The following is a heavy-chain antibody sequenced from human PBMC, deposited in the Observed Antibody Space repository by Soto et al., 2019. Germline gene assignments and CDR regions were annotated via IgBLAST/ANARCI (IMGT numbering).Heavy chain of an antibody. CDR2: IYYRGST. Sequence: SETLSLTCTVSGGSIRSGDNYWSWIRQTPGKGLEWLGYIYYRGSTYYNPSLKSRVTISRDTSKNQLSLKLTSVTAADTAVYYCARDYLRALDYWGHGTLVTVSS. CDR1: GGSIRSGDNY. J-gene: IGHJ4*01. CDR3: ARDYLRALDY. D-gene: IGHD3-10*01. V-gene: IGHV4-30-4*02.